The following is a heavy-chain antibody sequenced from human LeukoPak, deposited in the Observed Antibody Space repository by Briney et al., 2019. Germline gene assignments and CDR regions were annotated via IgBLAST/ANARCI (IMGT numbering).Heavy chain of an antibody. D-gene: IGHD2-2*01. CDR3: ARGGIVVVPAAPFDY. CDR1: GYRFTSYW. Sequence: PGESLKISCQGSGYRFTSYWIGWVGQMPGKGLEWMGIIYPGDSDTRYSPSFQGQVTISADKSISTAYLQWSSLKASDTATYYCARGGIVVVPAAPFDYWGQGTLVTVSS. J-gene: IGHJ4*02. V-gene: IGHV5-51*01. CDR2: IYPGDSDT.